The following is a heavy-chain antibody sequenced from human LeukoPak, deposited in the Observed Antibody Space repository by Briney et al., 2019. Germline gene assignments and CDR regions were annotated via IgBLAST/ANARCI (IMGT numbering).Heavy chain of an antibody. CDR2: IYYSGST. J-gene: IGHJ5*02. CDR1: GGSISSSSYY. V-gene: IGHV4-39*01. CDR3: ARHRPAAGTGYWFDP. Sequence: SETPSLTCTVSGGSISSSSYYWGWIRQPPGKGLEWIGSIYYSGSTYYNPSLKSRVTISVDTSKNQFSLKLSSVTAADTAVYYCARHRPAAGTGYWFDPWGQGTLVTVSS. D-gene: IGHD6-13*01.